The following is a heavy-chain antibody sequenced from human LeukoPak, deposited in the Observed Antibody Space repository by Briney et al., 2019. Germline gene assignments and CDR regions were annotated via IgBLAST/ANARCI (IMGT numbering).Heavy chain of an antibody. V-gene: IGHV3-15*01. J-gene: IGHJ4*02. CDR1: GFTFSNAW. CDR3: ATDLLDY. CDR2: IKRKTDDGTT. Sequence: GGSLRLSCAASGFTFSNAWMSWVRQAPGEGLEWVGRIKRKTDDGTTDYAAPVKGRFTISRDDSKNTVYLQMNSLTTEDTAVYNCATDLLDYWGQGTLVTVSS.